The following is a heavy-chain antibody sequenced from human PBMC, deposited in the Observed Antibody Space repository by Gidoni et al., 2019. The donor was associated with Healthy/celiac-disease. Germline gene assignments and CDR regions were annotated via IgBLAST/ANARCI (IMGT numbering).Heavy chain of an antibody. CDR2: ISSSSSYT. CDR1: GSTFSDYY. Sequence: QFQLVASGGGLVKPGGPLGPPCPASGSTFSDYYMSWIRQDPGKGLEWVSYISSSSSYTNYADSVKGRFTIYRDNAKNSLYLQMNSLRAEDTAVYYCASTGSSWYYDYWGQGTLVTVSS. CDR3: ASTGSSWYYDY. D-gene: IGHD6-13*01. J-gene: IGHJ4*02. V-gene: IGHV3-11*06.